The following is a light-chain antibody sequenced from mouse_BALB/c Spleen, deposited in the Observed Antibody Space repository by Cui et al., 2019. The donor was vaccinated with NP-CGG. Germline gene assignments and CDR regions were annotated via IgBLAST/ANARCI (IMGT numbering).Light chain of an antibody. CDR2: GTN. CDR3: ALWYSNHWV. CDR1: TGAVTTSSY. J-gene: IGLJ1*01. Sequence: QAVVTQESALTTSPGETVTLTCRSSTGAVTTSSYANWVQEKPDHLFTGLIGGTNNRAPGVPARFSGSLIGDKAALTITGAQTDDEAIYFCALWYSNHWVFGGGTKLTVL. V-gene: IGLV1*01.